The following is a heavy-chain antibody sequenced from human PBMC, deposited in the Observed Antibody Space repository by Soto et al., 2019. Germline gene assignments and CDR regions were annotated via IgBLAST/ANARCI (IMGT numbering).Heavy chain of an antibody. CDR3: AKCGYCSSTSCYAEPGYYYYYMDG. CDR2: ISGSGGST. D-gene: IGHD2-2*03. J-gene: IGHJ6*03. Sequence: GSLRLSCAASGFTFSSYAMSWVRQAPGKGLEWVSAISGSGGSTYYADSVKGRFTISRDNSKNTLYLQMNSLRAEDTAVYYCAKCGYCSSTSCYAEPGYYYYYMDGWGKGTTVTVSS. V-gene: IGHV3-23*01. CDR1: GFTFSSYA.